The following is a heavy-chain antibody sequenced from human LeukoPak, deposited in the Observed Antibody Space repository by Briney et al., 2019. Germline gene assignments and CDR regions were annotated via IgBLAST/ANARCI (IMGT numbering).Heavy chain of an antibody. Sequence: SETLSLTCAVYGGSFSGYYWSWIRQPPGKGLEWIGEINHSGSTNYNPSLKSRVTISVDTSKNQFSLKLSSVTAADTAVYYCARGRRAGSNTSLFDYWGQGTLVTVSS. V-gene: IGHV4-34*01. D-gene: IGHD2-2*01. CDR3: ARGRRAGSNTSLFDY. J-gene: IGHJ4*02. CDR1: GGSFSGYY. CDR2: INHSGST.